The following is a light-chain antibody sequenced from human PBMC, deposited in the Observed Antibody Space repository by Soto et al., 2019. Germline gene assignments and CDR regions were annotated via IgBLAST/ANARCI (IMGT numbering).Light chain of an antibody. V-gene: IGLV1-47*01. CDR2: SNN. J-gene: IGLJ3*02. CDR3: AAWDDSRNGPGV. Sequence: QSVLTQPPSASGTPGQRVTISCSGSSSNIGTNYVYWYQQLPGTTPKLLIYSNNQRPSGVPDRFSGSKSGTSASLAISGLRSEDEADYFCAAWDDSRNGPGVFGGGTKLTVL. CDR1: SSNIGTNY.